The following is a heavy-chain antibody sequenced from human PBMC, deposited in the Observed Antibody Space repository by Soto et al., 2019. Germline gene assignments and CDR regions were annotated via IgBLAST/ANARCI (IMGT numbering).Heavy chain of an antibody. Sequence: QVQLVQSGAEVKKPGSSVEVSCKASGGTFSSYAISWVRQAPGQGLEWMGGIIHIFGTANYAQKFQGRVTITADESTSTAYMELSSLRSEDTAVYYGAGVRSTRNFSPWGWFDPWGQGTLVTVSS. CDR2: IIHIFGTA. CDR3: AGVRSTRNFSPWGWFDP. D-gene: IGHD3-16*01. V-gene: IGHV1-69*01. J-gene: IGHJ5*02. CDR1: GGTFSSYA.